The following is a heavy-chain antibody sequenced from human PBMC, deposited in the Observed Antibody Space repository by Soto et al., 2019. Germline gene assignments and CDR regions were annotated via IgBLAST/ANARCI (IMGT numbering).Heavy chain of an antibody. J-gene: IGHJ4*02. V-gene: IGHV3-30-3*01. CDR1: GFTFSSYA. D-gene: IGHD6-13*01. CDR2: ISYDGSNK. CDR3: ARGSSSWYPFLAYFDY. Sequence: QVQLVESGGGVVQPGRSLRLSCAASGFTFSSYAMHWVRQAPGKGLEWVAVISYDGSNKYYADSVKGRFTISRDNSKNTLYLQMNSLRAEDTAVYYCARGSSSWYPFLAYFDYWGQGTLVTVSS.